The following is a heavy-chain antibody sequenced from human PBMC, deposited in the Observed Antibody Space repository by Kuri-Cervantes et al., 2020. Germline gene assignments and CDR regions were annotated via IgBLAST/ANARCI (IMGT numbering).Heavy chain of an antibody. V-gene: IGHV4-34*01. Sequence: SETLSLTCAVYGGSFSGNYWSWIRQPSGKGLEWIGEISHGGSTSYNPSLKSRVTISTDTSKNQFSLQLSSVTAADTAVYYCARGPGAPSGIAARPKYFNYWGQGTLVTVSS. CDR3: ARGPGAPSGIAARPKYFNY. D-gene: IGHD6-6*01. CDR2: ISHGGST. J-gene: IGHJ4*02. CDR1: GGSFSGNY.